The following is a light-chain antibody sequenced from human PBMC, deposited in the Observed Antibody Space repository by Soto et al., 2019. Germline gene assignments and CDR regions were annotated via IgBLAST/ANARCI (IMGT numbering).Light chain of an antibody. V-gene: IGKV1-5*01. J-gene: IGKJ1*01. CDR3: QQYNNYPWT. Sequence: DIQMTQSPSTLSASVGDRVTITCRASQSIKTWLAWHQQKPGKAPKVLIYAASTLQSGVPSRFSGSGSGTEFTLTISSLQPDDFATYHCQQYNNYPWTFGLGTRVEIK. CDR1: QSIKTW. CDR2: AAS.